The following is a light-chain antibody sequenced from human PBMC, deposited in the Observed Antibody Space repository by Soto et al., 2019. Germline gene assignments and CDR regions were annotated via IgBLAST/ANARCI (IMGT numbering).Light chain of an antibody. CDR1: QGMSTY. CDR2: AAY. CDR3: QQLNRYPT. Sequence: IQVTQSPSSLSASVGDRITITCRASQGMSTYLAWYQQKPGKAPKLLIYAAYTLQSGVPSRFSGGGSGTDFTLTISSLQPEDFATYYYQQLNRYPTFGGGTKVEIK. V-gene: IGKV1-9*01. J-gene: IGKJ4*01.